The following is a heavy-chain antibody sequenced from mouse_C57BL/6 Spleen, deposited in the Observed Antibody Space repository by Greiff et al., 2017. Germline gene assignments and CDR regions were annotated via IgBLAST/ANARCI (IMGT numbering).Heavy chain of an antibody. CDR1: GYSFTGYY. V-gene: IGHV1-42*01. Sequence: EVQLQQSGPELVKPGASVKISCKASGYSFTGYYMNWVKQSPEKSLEWIGEINPRTGGTTYNQKFKAKATLTVDKSSSTAYMQLKSLTSEDSAVYYCARSYYRYFDVWGTGTTVTVSS. CDR2: INPRTGGT. J-gene: IGHJ1*03. CDR3: ARSYYRYFDV. D-gene: IGHD2-12*01.